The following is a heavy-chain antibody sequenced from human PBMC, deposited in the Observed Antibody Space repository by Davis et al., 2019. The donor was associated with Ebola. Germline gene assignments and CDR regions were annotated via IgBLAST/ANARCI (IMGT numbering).Heavy chain of an antibody. J-gene: IGHJ4*02. CDR2: INHSGST. CDR3: ARRAYSYVPPDY. V-gene: IGHV4-34*01. Sequence: PSETLSLTCAVYGGSFSGYYWSWIRQPPGKGLEWIGEINHSGSTNYNPSLKSRVTISVDTSKNQFSLKLSSVTAADTAVYYCARRAYSYVPPDYWGQGTLVTVSS. D-gene: IGHD5-18*01. CDR1: GGSFSGYY.